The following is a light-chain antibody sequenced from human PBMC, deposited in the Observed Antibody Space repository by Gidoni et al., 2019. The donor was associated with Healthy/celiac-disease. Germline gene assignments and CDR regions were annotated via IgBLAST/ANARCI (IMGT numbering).Light chain of an antibody. J-gene: IGLJ3*02. V-gene: IGLV1-44*01. CDR1: SPNIVSNT. CDR3: AAWDDSLNVRWV. CDR2: SNN. Sequence: LLTHLPPASGTPGQRVTIPCSGSSPNIVSNTVNRYQQLPGTAPKLLIYSNNRRPSGVPDRFSGSKSGTSASLAISGLQAEDEADYYCAAWDDSLNVRWVFGGGTKLTVL.